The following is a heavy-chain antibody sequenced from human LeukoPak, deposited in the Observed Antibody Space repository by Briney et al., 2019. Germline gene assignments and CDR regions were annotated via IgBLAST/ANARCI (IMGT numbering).Heavy chain of an antibody. V-gene: IGHV3-23*01. CDR3: AKDSGCDSSGYPFNWFDP. CDR1: GFTFSSYA. Sequence: GGSLRLSCAASGFTFSSYAMSWVRQAPGKGLEWVSAISGSGGSTYYADSVKGRFTISRDNSKNTLYLQMNSLRAEDTAVYYCAKDSGCDSSGYPFNWFDPWGQGTLVTVSS. D-gene: IGHD3-22*01. J-gene: IGHJ5*02. CDR2: ISGSGGST.